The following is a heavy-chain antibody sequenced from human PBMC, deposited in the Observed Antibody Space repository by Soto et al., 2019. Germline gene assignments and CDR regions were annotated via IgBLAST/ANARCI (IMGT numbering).Heavy chain of an antibody. V-gene: IGHV1-58*01. CDR2: IVVGSGNT. CDR3: AADYANGGMGARDYYYGMDV. J-gene: IGHJ6*02. CDR1: GFTFTSSA. D-gene: IGHD6-6*01. Sequence: ASVKVSCKASGFTFTSSAVRWVRQARGQRLEWIGWIVVGSGNTNYAQKFQERVTITRDKSTSTAYMELSSLRSEDTAVYYCAADYANGGMGARDYYYGMDVWGQGTTVTVSS.